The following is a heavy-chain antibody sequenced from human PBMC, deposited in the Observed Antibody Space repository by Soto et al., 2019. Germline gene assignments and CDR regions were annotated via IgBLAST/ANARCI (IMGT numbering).Heavy chain of an antibody. J-gene: IGHJ6*03. V-gene: IGHV4-59*12. D-gene: IGHD1-1*01. Sequence: PSETLSLTCTVSGGSISSYYWSWIRQPPRKGLEWIGYIYYSGSTYYNPSLKSRVTISVDTSKNQFSLKLSSVTAADTAVYYCARAELMEYYYYYYMDVWGKGTTVTVSS. CDR2: IYYSGST. CDR1: GGSISSYY. CDR3: ARAELMEYYYYYYMDV.